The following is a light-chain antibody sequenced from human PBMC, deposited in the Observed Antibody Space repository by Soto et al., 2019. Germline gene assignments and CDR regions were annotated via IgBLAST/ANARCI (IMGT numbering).Light chain of an antibody. J-gene: IGLJ1*01. Sequence: QSVLTQPASVSGSPGQSITISCTGTSSDVGAYNYVSWYQQHPGKAPKLMICDVTNRPSGVSDRFSGSKSGNTASLTISGLRAEDEADYYCNSYTGRSARYVFGTGTKVTVL. CDR1: SSDVGAYNY. V-gene: IGLV2-14*01. CDR3: NSYTGRSARYV. CDR2: DVT.